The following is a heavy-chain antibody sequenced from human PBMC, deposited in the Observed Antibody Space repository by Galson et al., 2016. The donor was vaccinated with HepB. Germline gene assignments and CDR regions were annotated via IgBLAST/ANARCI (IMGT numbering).Heavy chain of an antibody. CDR1: GFTFSNCA. CDR2: ISGSGDTT. D-gene: IGHD3-22*01. J-gene: IGHJ3*02. CDR3: ASAHLIYSSGHYFDAFDI. Sequence: SLRLSCAASGFTFSNCAMTWVRQTPGTGLEWVSSISGSGDTTYYAESMKGRFAISRDNSKNTLYLEMNSLRAEDTALYYCASAHLIYSSGHYFDAFDIWGQGTMLTVSS. V-gene: IGHV3-23*01.